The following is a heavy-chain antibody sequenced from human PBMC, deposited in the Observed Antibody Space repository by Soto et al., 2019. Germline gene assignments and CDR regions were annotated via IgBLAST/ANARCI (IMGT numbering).Heavy chain of an antibody. CDR3: ANSLRVMVVTAYYFDS. Sequence: QLLESGGGLVQPGGSLRLSCAASGFTFSSDAMSWVRQAPGKGLEWISTISASGVSTYYADSVRGRFTVSRDNSKNTLNLQMDSLRAEGTAVYFCANSLRVMVVTAYYFDSWGQGTLVTVSS. D-gene: IGHD2-21*02. V-gene: IGHV3-23*01. J-gene: IGHJ4*02. CDR1: GFTFSSDA. CDR2: ISASGVST.